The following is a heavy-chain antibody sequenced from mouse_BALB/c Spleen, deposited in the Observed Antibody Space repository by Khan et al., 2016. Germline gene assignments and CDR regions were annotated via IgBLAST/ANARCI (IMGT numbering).Heavy chain of an antibody. CDR2: ISYSGTT. CDR1: GYSITSDYA. J-gene: IGHJ4*01. D-gene: IGHD2-2*01. CDR3: ARWLDAMDY. V-gene: IGHV3-2*02. Sequence: EVQLQESGPGLVKPSQSLSLTCTVTGYSITSDYAWNWIRQFPGNKLEWMGYISYSGTTTYNPSLKSRISITRYTSKNQFFLQLNSVTTEDTATYYCARWLDAMDYWGQGTSVTVSS.